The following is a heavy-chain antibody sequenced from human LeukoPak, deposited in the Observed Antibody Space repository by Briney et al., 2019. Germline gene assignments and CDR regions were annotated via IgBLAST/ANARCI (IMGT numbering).Heavy chain of an antibody. CDR1: GGSISSSNW. J-gene: IGHJ5*02. V-gene: IGHV4-4*02. D-gene: IGHD3-10*01. CDR3: ARVGRDSMVRGAFDP. CDR2: IYHSGST. Sequence: SETLSLTCAVSGGSISSSNWWSWVRQPPEKGLEWIGEIYHSGSTNYNPSLKSRVTISGDKSKNQFSLKLSSVTAADTAVYYCARVGRDSMVRGAFDPWGQGTLVTVSS.